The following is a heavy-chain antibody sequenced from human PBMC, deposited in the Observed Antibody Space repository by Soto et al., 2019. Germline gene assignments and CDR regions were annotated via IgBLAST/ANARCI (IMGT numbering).Heavy chain of an antibody. J-gene: IGHJ4*02. D-gene: IGHD4-17*01. Sequence: QLQLQESGSGLVKPSQTLSLTCALSGGSISSGGYSWSWIRQPPGKGLEWIGYIYHSGSTYYNPSLKSRVTISVDRSKNQFSLKLSSLTAADTAVYYCARGDYGDYLFDYWGQGTLVTVSS. CDR3: ARGDYGDYLFDY. CDR2: IYHSGST. CDR1: GGSISSGGYS. V-gene: IGHV4-30-2*01.